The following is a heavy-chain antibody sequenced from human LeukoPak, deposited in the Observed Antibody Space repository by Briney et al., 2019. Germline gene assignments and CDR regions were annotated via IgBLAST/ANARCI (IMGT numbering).Heavy chain of an antibody. CDR1: GYTFTGYY. D-gene: IGHD3-9*01. V-gene: IGHV1-2*02. CDR2: INPNSGGT. CDR3: ASGLRYFDWLSHRAFDI. J-gene: IGHJ3*02. Sequence: GASVKVSCKASGYTFTGYYMHWVRQAPGQGLEWMGWINPNSGGTNYAQKFQGRVTMTRDTSISTAYMELSRLRSDDTAVYYCASGLRYFDWLSHRAFDIWGQGTMVTVSS.